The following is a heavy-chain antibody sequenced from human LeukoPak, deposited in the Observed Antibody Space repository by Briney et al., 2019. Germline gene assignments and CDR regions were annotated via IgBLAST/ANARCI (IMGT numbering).Heavy chain of an antibody. Sequence: PGGSLRLSCAASGFTFSSYAMHWVRQAPGKGLEWVTVISYDGSNKYYADSVKGRFTISRDNSKNTLYLQMNSLRAEDTAVYYCARGDWLEQQLVSDFDYWGQGTLVTVSS. CDR3: ARGDWLEQQLVSDFDY. V-gene: IGHV3-30-3*01. CDR2: ISYDGSNK. J-gene: IGHJ4*02. D-gene: IGHD6-13*01. CDR1: GFTFSSYA.